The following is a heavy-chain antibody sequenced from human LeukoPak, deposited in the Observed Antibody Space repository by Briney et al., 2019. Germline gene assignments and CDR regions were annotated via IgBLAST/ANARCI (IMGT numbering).Heavy chain of an antibody. D-gene: IGHD3-16*01. CDR3: ARDHDDADYDYVWAY. Sequence: SGGSLRLSCAASGFTFSSYSMNWVRQAPGKGLEWVSSISSSSSYIYYADSVKGRFTISRDNAKNSLYLQMNSLRAEDTAVYYCARDHDDADYDYVWAYWGQGTLVTVSS. V-gene: IGHV3-21*01. CDR2: ISSSSSYI. J-gene: IGHJ4*02. CDR1: GFTFSSYS.